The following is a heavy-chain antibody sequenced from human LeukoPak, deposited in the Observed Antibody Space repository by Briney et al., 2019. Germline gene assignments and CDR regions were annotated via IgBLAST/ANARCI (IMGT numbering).Heavy chain of an antibody. CDR2: MNSDGIST. J-gene: IGHJ4*02. CDR3: GRGGGGSDGGDLGY. CDR1: GFTFSAYW. V-gene: IGHV3-74*01. D-gene: IGHD1-26*01. Sequence: PGGSLRLSCAASGFTFSAYWMHWVRQAPGKGLVWVSRMNSDGISTIYADSVKGRFTISRDNAKNTLYLQMNSLRVEDTAVYYCGRGGGGSDGGDLGYWGQGTLVTVSS.